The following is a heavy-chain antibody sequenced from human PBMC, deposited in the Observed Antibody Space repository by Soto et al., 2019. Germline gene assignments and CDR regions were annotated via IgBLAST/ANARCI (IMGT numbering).Heavy chain of an antibody. CDR2: ISSSGTST. V-gene: IGHV3-48*03. Sequence: PGGSLRLSCGASGFSFSSYEMNWVRQAPGKGPEWISYISSSGTSTTYADSVKGRFTITRDMYTSTAYMELSSLRSEDTAVYYCAADDTSAYYYYWGQGTLVTVSS. CDR1: GFSFSSYE. J-gene: IGHJ4*02. CDR3: AADDTSAYYYY. D-gene: IGHD3-22*01.